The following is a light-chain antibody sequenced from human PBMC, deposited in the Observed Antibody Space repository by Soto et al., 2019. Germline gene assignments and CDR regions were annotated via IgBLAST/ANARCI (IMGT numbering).Light chain of an antibody. CDR3: LERSNWPLLT. CDR2: DAS. CDR1: QGVRRY. Sequence: EIVLTQSPATLSLSPGERATLSCRASQGVRRYLAWYQQKPGQAPRLLIYDASNRATGIPARFSGSGSGTDFTLSISSLQPEDCAVYYCLERSNWPLLTFGGGTKVEIK. V-gene: IGKV3-11*01. J-gene: IGKJ4*01.